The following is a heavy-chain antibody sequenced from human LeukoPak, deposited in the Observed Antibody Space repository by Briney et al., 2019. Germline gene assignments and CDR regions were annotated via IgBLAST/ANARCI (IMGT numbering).Heavy chain of an antibody. J-gene: IGHJ3*01. D-gene: IGHD3-10*01. Sequence: ASVKVSCKASGYTFSTYGISWVRQAPGQGLEWLGWISAYKGNTYYAQKLQGRVTMTTDTSTSTAYMELRSLRSDDTAIYYCARDLYYYGSGSYYDVFDVWGQGTMVTVSS. CDR1: GYTFSTYG. V-gene: IGHV1-18*01. CDR2: ISAYKGNT. CDR3: ARDLYYYGSGSYYDVFDV.